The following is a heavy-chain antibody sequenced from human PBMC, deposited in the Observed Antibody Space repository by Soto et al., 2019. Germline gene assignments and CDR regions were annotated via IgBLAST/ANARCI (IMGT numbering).Heavy chain of an antibody. CDR3: ARHGPKVTTIFDY. CDR2: IYYSGST. J-gene: IGHJ4*02. CDR1: GCSISSYY. Sequence: PSETLSLTCTVSGCSISSYYWSWIRQPPGKGLEWIGYIYYSGSTNYNPSLKSRVTISVDTSKNQFSLKLSSVTAADTAAYYCARHGPKVTTIFDYWGQGTLVTVSS. D-gene: IGHD4-17*01. V-gene: IGHV4-59*08.